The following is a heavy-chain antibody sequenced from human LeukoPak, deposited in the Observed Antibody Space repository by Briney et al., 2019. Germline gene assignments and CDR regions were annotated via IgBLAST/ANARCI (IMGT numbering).Heavy chain of an antibody. V-gene: IGHV1-69*05. Sequence: SVKVSCKASGGTFSSYAISWVRQAPGQGLEWMGRIIPIFGTANYAQKFQGRVSITTDESTSTAYMELSSLRSEDTAVYYCARDPVVAATQRPNFDIWGQGTMVTVSS. CDR3: ARDPVVAATQRPNFDI. D-gene: IGHD2-15*01. CDR1: GGTFSSYA. J-gene: IGHJ3*02. CDR2: IIPIFGTA.